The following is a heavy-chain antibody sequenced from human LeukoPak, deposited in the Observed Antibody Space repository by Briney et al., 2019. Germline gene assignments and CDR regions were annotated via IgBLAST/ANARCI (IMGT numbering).Heavy chain of an antibody. CDR1: GYTFTGYY. V-gene: IGHV1-2*02. CDR3: ARGSPVVPAAHGGY. D-gene: IGHD2-2*01. J-gene: IGHJ4*02. CDR2: INPNSGGT. Sequence: GASVKVSCEASGYTFTGYYMHWVRQAPGQGFEWMGWINPNSGGTNYAQKFQGRVTMTRDTSISTAYMELSRLRSDDTAVYYCARGSPVVPAAHGGYWGQGTLVTVSS.